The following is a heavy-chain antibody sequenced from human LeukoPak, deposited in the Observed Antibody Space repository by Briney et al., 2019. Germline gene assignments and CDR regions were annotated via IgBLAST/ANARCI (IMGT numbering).Heavy chain of an antibody. CDR2: TCYRSKWYN. D-gene: IGHD1-26*01. CDR3: ARVVGREVDY. Sequence: SQTLSLTCAISGDSVSSNSAAWNWIRQSPSRGLEWLGRTCYRSKWYNGYAVSVKSRITIKPDTSKNQFSLQLNSVTPDDTAVYYCARVVGREVDYWGQGTLVTVSS. CDR1: GDSVSSNSAA. V-gene: IGHV6-1*01. J-gene: IGHJ4*02.